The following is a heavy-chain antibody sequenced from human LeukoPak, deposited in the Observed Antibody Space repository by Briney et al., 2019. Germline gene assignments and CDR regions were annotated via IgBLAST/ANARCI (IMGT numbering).Heavy chain of an antibody. D-gene: IGHD6-6*01. CDR2: IYTSGST. V-gene: IGHV4-61*02. CDR1: GSSISSGSYY. J-gene: IGHJ5*02. CDR3: ARERIYSSSSPVGFDP. Sequence: SETLSLTCTVSGSSISSGSYYWSWIRQPAGKGLEWIGRIYTSGSTNYNPSLKSRVTISVDTSKNQFSLKLSSVTAADTAVYYCARERIYSSSSPVGFDPWGQGTLVTVSS.